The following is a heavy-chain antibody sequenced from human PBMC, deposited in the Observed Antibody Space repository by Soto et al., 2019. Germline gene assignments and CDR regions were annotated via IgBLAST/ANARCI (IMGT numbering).Heavy chain of an antibody. CDR3: ARLVQLEDHGGAFDI. Sequence: EVQLVESGGGLVQPGGSLRLSCAASGFTFSSYDMHWVRQATGKGLEWVSATGTAGDTYYPGSVKGRFTISRENAKNSLYLQMNSLRAGDTAVYYCARLVQLEDHGGAFDIWGQGTMVTVSS. CDR1: GFTFSSYD. CDR2: TGTAGDT. J-gene: IGHJ3*02. D-gene: IGHD6-6*01. V-gene: IGHV3-13*01.